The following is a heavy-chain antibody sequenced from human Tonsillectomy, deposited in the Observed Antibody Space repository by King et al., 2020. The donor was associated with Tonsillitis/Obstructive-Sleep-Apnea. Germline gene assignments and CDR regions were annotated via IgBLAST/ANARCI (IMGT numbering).Heavy chain of an antibody. CDR1: GGSISSYY. Sequence: QLQESGPGLVKPSETLSLTCTVSGGSISSYYWSWIRPPPGKGLEWIGYIYYSGSTNYNPSLKSRVTISVDTSKNQFSLKLSSVTAADTAVYYCARSVVGATPLGYFDYWGQGTLVTVSS. D-gene: IGHD1-26*01. CDR2: IYYSGST. V-gene: IGHV4-59*01. CDR3: ARSVVGATPLGYFDY. J-gene: IGHJ4*02.